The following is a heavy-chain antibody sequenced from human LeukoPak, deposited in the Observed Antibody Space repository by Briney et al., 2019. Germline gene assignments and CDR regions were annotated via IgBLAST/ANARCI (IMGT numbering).Heavy chain of an antibody. V-gene: IGHV4-59*01. CDR2: IYYTGST. CDR3: ASSIAILEWFFFDP. D-gene: IGHD3-3*01. J-gene: IGHJ5*02. CDR1: GGSISSYY. Sequence: SETLSLTCTVSGGSISSYYWSWIRQPPGKGLEWIGYIYYTGSTNYNPSLKSRVSISVDTSKNQFSLKLSSVAAADTAVYYCASSIAILEWFFFDPWGQGTLVTVSS.